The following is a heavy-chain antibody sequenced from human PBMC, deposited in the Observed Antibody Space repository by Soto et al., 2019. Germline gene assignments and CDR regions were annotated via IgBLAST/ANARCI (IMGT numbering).Heavy chain of an antibody. J-gene: IGHJ4*02. V-gene: IGHV4-39*01. D-gene: IGHD1-26*01. CDR1: GGSISSSSYY. CDR3: ARHGRVGATDYYY. Sequence: LSLTCTVSGGSISSSSYYWGWIRQPPGKGLEWIGSIYYSGSTYYNPSLKSRVTISVDTSKNQFSLKLSSVTAADTAVYYCARHGRVGATDYYYWGQGTLVTVSS. CDR2: IYYSGST.